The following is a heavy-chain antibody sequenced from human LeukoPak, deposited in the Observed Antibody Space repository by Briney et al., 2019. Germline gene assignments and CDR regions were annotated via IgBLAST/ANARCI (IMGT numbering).Heavy chain of an antibody. J-gene: IGHJ4*02. CDR3: AKDRSRYSSGASNY. V-gene: IGHV3-23*01. CDR1: EFTFSSYA. Sequence: RAGGSLRLSCAASEFTFSSYAMSWVRQAPGKGLEWVSAISGSGGSTYYADSVKGRFTISRDNSKNTLYLQMNSLRAEDTAVYYCAKDRSRYSSGASNYWGQGTLVTVSS. CDR2: ISGSGGST. D-gene: IGHD6-19*01.